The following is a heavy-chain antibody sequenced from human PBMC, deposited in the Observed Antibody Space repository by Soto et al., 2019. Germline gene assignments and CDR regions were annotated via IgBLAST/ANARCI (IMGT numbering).Heavy chain of an antibody. CDR3: ATALQLWPSKFDY. J-gene: IGHJ4*02. Sequence: QVQLQESGPGLVKPSQTLSLTCTVSGGSISSGDYYWSWIRQPPGKGLEWIGYIYYSGSTYYNPSLKSRVTISVDTSKNQFSLKLSSVTATDTAVYYCATALQLWPSKFDYWGQGTLVTVSS. D-gene: IGHD5-18*01. V-gene: IGHV4-30-4*01. CDR2: IYYSGST. CDR1: GGSISSGDYY.